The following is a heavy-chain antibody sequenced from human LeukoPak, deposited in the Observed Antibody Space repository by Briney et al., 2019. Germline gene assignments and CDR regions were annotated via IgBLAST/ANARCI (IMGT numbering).Heavy chain of an antibody. Sequence: GASVKVSCKASGYTFTSYPMHWVRQAPGQRLEWMGWINAGNGDAKYSQRFQGRVTITRDTSASTAYMELSSLRSEDTAVYYCAGVWVDGDLPDYWGQGTLVTVSS. CDR3: AGVWVDGDLPDY. V-gene: IGHV1-3*01. D-gene: IGHD4-17*01. CDR2: INAGNGDA. CDR1: GYTFTSYP. J-gene: IGHJ4*02.